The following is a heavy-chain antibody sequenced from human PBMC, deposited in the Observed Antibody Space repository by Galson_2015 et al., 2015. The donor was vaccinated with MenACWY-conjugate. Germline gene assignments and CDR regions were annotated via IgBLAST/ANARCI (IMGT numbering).Heavy chain of an antibody. D-gene: IGHD3-16*01. CDR2: IVGNGDNT. J-gene: IGHJ4*02. CDR3: VKLGGSYAYDPLDY. CDR1: GFTFSNYG. V-gene: IGHV3-23*01. Sequence: SLRLSCAASGFTFSNYGMSWVRQAPGKGLEWVSAIVGNGDNTNYADSVKGRFSISRDNSKNTMYLQMNSLRAEDTAVYYCVKLGGSYAYDPLDYSGQGTLVTVSS.